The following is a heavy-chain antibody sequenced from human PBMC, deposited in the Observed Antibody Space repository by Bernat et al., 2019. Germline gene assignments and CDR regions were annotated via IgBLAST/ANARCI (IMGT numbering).Heavy chain of an antibody. J-gene: IGHJ4*02. V-gene: IGHV4-59*08. CDR1: GGSINSYY. Sequence: QVQLQESGPGLVKPSETLSLTCTVSGGSINSYYWSWIRQPPGKGLEWIGYIYYSGSTNYNPSLKSRVTISVDTSKNQFSLKLSSVTAADTAVYYCARHPDYGVWGQGTLVTVSS. D-gene: IGHD4-17*01. CDR3: ARHPDYGV. CDR2: IYYSGST.